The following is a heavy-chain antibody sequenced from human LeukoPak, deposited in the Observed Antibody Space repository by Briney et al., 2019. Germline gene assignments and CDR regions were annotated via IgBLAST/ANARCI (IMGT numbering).Heavy chain of an antibody. CDR2: INPNSGGT. V-gene: IGHV1-2*02. Sequence: ASVKVSCKSSGYTFTGYYMHWVRQAPGQGLEWMGWINPNSGGTNYAQKFQGRVTMTRDTSISTAYMELSRLRSDDTAVYYCAKQGALVKGIDYWGQGTLVTVSS. D-gene: IGHD6-13*01. J-gene: IGHJ4*02. CDR3: AKQGALVKGIDY. CDR1: GYTFTGYY.